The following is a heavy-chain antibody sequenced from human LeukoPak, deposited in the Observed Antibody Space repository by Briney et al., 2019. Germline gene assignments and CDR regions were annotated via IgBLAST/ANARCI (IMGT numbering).Heavy chain of an antibody. Sequence: GGSLRLSCAASGFTFSSYWMSWVRQAPGKGLEWVANIKQDGSEKYYVDSVKGRFTISRDNAKNSLYLQMNSLRAEDTAVYYCARGSPDYYYYYGMDVWGQGTTVTVPS. CDR1: GFTFSSYW. CDR3: ARGSPDYYYYYGMDV. V-gene: IGHV3-7*01. CDR2: IKQDGSEK. J-gene: IGHJ6*02.